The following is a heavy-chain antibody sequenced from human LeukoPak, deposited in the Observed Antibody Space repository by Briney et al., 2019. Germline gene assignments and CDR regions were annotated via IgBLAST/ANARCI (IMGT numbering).Heavy chain of an antibody. J-gene: IGHJ6*04. V-gene: IGHV3-64*01. CDR2: ISSNGDST. Sequence: GGSLRLSCAASGFTFSSYEMHWVRQAPGKGLEYVSAISSNGDSTYYANFVKGRFIISRVNSKNTLYLQMGSLRPEDMAVYYCARDRPGDVWGEGTTVTVSS. CDR1: GFTFSSYE. CDR3: ARDRPGDV.